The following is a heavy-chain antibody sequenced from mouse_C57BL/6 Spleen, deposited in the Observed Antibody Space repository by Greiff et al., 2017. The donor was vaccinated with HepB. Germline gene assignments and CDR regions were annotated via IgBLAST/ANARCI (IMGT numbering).Heavy chain of an antibody. CDR1: GYTFTSYW. CDR2: IDPSDSYT. Sequence: QVQLQQSGAELVKPGASVKLSCKASGYTFTSYWMQWVKQRPGQGLEWIGEIDPSDSYTNYNQKFKGKATLTVDTSSSTAYMQLSSLTSEDSAVYYCARGTPHFDYWGQGTTLTVSS. J-gene: IGHJ2*01. CDR3: ARGTPHFDY. D-gene: IGHD3-3*01. V-gene: IGHV1-50*01.